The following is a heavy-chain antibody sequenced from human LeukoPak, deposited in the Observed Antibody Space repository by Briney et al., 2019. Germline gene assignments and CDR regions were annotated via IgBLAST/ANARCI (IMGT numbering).Heavy chain of an antibody. CDR1: GGSISSYY. V-gene: IGHV4-59*08. J-gene: IGHJ4*02. D-gene: IGHD4-11*01. CDR2: IYYSGST. CDR3: ARVLDYSTTNFDY. Sequence: SETLSLTCTVSGGSISSYYWSWIRQPPGKGLEWIGYIYYSGSTNYNPSLKSRVTISVDTSKNQFSLKLSSVTAADTAVYYCARVLDYSTTNFDYWGQGTLVTVSS.